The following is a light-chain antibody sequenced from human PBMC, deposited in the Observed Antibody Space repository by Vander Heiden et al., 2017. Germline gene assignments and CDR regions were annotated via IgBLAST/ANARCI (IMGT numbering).Light chain of an antibody. CDR2: DDS. CDR3: QVWDSSDQGV. CDR1: NIGSKS. J-gene: IGLJ3*02. V-gene: IGLV3-21*02. Sequence: SYVLPQSPSVSVAPGQTARITCGGNNIGSKSVHWYQQKPGQAPVVVVYDDSDRPSGIPERFSGSNSGNTATLTISRVEVGDEADYYCQVWDSSDQGVFGGGTKVTVL.